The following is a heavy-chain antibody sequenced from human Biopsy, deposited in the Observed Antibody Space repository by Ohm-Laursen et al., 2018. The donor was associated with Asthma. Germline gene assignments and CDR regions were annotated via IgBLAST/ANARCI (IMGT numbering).Heavy chain of an antibody. CDR1: GDTFGSYA. D-gene: IGHD3-9*01. CDR2: ISPIFGRV. V-gene: IGHV1-69*01. CDR3: ARTYYDFLTGQVNDAFAI. Sequence: SLVKVSCKASGDTFGSYAISWVRQAPGQGLEWMGGISPIFGRVNYAQKFEGRATITADLFTRTAYMELSSLRSDDTAVYYCARTYYDFLTGQVNDAFAIWGQGTMVTVSS. J-gene: IGHJ3*02.